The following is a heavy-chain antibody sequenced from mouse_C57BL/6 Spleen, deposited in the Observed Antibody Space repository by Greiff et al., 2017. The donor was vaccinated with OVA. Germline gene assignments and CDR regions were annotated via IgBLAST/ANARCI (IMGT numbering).Heavy chain of an antibody. CDR3: ARSYGSSYGYFDV. J-gene: IGHJ1*03. D-gene: IGHD1-1*01. V-gene: IGHV1-4*01. CDR1: GYTFTSYT. Sequence: VQLQQSGAELARPGASVKMSCKASGYTFTSYTMHWVTQRPGQGLAWIGYINPSSGYTTYNQKFKDKATLTADKSSSTAYMQLSSLTSEDSAVYYCARSYGSSYGYFDVWGTGTTVTVSS. CDR2: INPSSGYT.